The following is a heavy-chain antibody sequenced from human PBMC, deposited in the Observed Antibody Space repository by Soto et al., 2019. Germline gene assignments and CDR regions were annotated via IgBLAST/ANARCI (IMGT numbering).Heavy chain of an antibody. J-gene: IGHJ5*02. V-gene: IGHV4-39*01. CDR2: IYYSGST. D-gene: IGHD4-17*01. CDR3: ARVPHDYGDYDWFDP. Sequence: SETLSLTCTVSGGSISSSSYYWGWIRQPPGKGLEWIGSIYYSGSTYYNPSLKSRVTISVDTSKNQFSLKLSSVTAADTAVYYCARVPHDYGDYDWFDPWGQGTLVT. CDR1: GGSISSSSYY.